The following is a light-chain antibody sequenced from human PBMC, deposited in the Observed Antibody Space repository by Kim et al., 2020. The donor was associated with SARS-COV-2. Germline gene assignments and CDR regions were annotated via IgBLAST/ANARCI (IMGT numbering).Light chain of an antibody. CDR3: QSADSTDTYWV. V-gene: IGLV3-25*03. J-gene: IGLJ3*02. CDR1: ALPNQY. CDR2: EDT. Sequence: SYELTQPPSVSVSPGQTARITCSGDALPNQYVYWFQQRPGQAPVVVIYEDTERPSGIPERFSGASVGTTVTLTISGVQAEVEADYYCQSADSTDTYWVFGGGTQLTVL.